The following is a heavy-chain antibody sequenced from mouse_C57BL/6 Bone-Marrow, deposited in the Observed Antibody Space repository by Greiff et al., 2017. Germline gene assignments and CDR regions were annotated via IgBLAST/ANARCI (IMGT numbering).Heavy chain of an antibody. CDR1: GYSITSGYY. J-gene: IGHJ2*01. V-gene: IGHV3-6*01. CDR2: ISYDGSN. Sequence: EVKLQESGPGLVKPSQSLSLTCSVTGYSITSGYYWNWIRQFPGNKLEWMGYISYDGSNNYNPSLKNRISITRDTSKNQFFLKLNSVTTEDTATYYCATNDYWGQGTTLTVSS. CDR3: ATNDY.